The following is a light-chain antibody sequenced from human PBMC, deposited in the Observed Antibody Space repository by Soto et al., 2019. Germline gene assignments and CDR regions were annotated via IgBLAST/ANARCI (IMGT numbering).Light chain of an antibody. CDR2: AAS. V-gene: IGKV1-8*01. J-gene: IGKJ4*01. CDR1: QGISSY. Sequence: AIRMTQSPSSFSASTGDRVTITCRASQGISSYLAWYQQKPGKAPKLLIYAASTLQSGVPSRFSGSGSGTDFTLTISCLQSEDLATSYCQQYYSYPLTFGGGTKVEI. CDR3: QQYYSYPLT.